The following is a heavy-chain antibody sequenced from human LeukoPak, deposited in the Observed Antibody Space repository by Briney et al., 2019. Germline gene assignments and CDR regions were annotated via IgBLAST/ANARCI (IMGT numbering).Heavy chain of an antibody. D-gene: IGHD4-11*01. CDR1: GYTFTAYY. CDR2: INPNSGDT. Sequence: ASVKVTCKASGYTFTAYYIHWVRQAPGQGLEWMRRINPNSGDTNYSQKFHGRVTITRDTSISTAYMQLSRLRSADTAVYYCARGGSQDYSNYFNWFDPWGQGTLVTVSS. CDR3: ARGGSQDYSNYFNWFDP. J-gene: IGHJ5*02. V-gene: IGHV1-2*06.